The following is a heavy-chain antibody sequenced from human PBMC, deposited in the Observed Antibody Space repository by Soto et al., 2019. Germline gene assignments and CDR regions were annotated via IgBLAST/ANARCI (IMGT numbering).Heavy chain of an antibody. J-gene: IGHJ4*02. CDR2: TYYRYKWYN. CDR1: GDSVSSNSAA. D-gene: IGHD3-22*01. Sequence: KASETLSLTCAISGDSVSSNSAAWNWIRQSTSRGLEWLGRTYYRYKWYNHYAVSVKSRITVNPDTSKNQVSLQLNSVTPEDTAVYYGARSGPGGYIDCWGQGTLVTVSS. CDR3: ARSGPGGYIDC. V-gene: IGHV6-1*01.